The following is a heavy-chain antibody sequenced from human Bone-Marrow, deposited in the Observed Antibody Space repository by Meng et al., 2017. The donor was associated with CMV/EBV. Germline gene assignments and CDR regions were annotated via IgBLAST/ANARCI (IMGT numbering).Heavy chain of an antibody. Sequence: GESLKISCAASGFTFSSYWMHWVRQAPGKGLVWVSRINSDGSSTSYADSVKGRFTISRDNAKNTLYLQMNSLRAEDTAVYYCAKDQKGYLAYYYDSSGWEGFDYWGQGTLVTVSS. J-gene: IGHJ4*02. CDR2: INSDGSST. CDR1: GFTFSSYW. V-gene: IGHV3-74*01. D-gene: IGHD3-22*01. CDR3: AKDQKGYLAYYYDSSGWEGFDY.